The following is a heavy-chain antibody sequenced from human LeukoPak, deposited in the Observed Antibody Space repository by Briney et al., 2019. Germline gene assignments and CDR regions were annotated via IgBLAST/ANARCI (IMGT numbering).Heavy chain of an antibody. J-gene: IGHJ6*03. CDR2: ISSSSSYI. Sequence: PGGSLRLSCAASGFTFSSYSMNWVRQAPGKGLEWVSSISSSSSYIYYADSVKGRFTISRDNAKNSLYLQMNSLRAEDTAVYYCARGGTQQLVIGGTYYYYYYMDVWGKGTTVTISS. V-gene: IGHV3-21*01. CDR1: GFTFSSYS. CDR3: ARGGTQQLVIGGTYYYYYYMDV. D-gene: IGHD6-13*01.